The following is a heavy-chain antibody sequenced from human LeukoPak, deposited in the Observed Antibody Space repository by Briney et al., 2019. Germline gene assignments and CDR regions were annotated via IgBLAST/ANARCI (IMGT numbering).Heavy chain of an antibody. CDR2: IYHSGST. Sequence: SETLSLTCTVSGGSISSGDYYWSWIRQPPGKGLEWIGYIYHSGSTYYNPSLKSRVTISVDRSKNQFSLKLSSVTAADTAVYYCARADSHSYGGNYYFDYWGQGTLVTVSS. D-gene: IGHD4-23*01. CDR3: ARADSHSYGGNYYFDY. CDR1: GGSISSGDYY. J-gene: IGHJ4*02. V-gene: IGHV4-30-2*01.